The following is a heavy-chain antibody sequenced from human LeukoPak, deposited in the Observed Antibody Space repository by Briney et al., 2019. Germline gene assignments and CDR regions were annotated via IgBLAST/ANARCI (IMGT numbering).Heavy chain of an antibody. J-gene: IGHJ5*01. CDR3: ARASPSYDS. Sequence: SETLSLTCTVSGGSISSSSYYWGWIRQPPGKGPEWIGSIYYSGSTYYNPSLKSRVTISVDTSKNQFSLKLSSVTAADTAVYYCARASPSYDSWGQGTLVTVSS. CDR1: GGSISSSSYY. V-gene: IGHV4-39*07. CDR2: IYYSGST.